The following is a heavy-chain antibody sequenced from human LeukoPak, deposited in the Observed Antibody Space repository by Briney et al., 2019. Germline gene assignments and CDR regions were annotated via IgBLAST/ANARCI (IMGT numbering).Heavy chain of an antibody. J-gene: IGHJ6*03. Sequence: SETLSLTCVVSGGSITSSKWWSWVRQPPGKGLEWIGEIYHSGNTNYNPSLKSRLTISVDKSNNQFSLKLRSVTAADTAVYYCASEVSSFNTRLDIVPYTHGDDYYMDVWGKGTTVTVSS. CDR3: ASEVSSFNTRLDIVPYTHGDDYYMDV. D-gene: IGHD5-12*01. V-gene: IGHV4-4*02. CDR2: IYHSGNT. CDR1: GGSITSSKW.